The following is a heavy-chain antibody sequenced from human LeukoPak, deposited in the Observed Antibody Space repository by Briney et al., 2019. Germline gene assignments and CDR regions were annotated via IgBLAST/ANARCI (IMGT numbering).Heavy chain of an antibody. Sequence: ASVKVSCKASGYTFTSYGISWVRQAPGQGLEWMGWISAYNGNTNYAQKLQGRVTMTTDTSTSTAYMELSSLRSEDTAVYHCARGVTVGNWFDPWGQGTLVTVSS. CDR3: ARGVTVGNWFDP. V-gene: IGHV1-18*01. CDR2: ISAYNGNT. J-gene: IGHJ5*02. CDR1: GYTFTSYG. D-gene: IGHD2-21*02.